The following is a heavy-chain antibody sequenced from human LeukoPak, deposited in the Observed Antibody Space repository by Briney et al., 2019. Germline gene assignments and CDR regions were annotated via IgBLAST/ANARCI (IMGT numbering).Heavy chain of an antibody. Sequence: GRSLRVSCAASGFTFISYAMHWVRQAPGKGLEWGAVISYVGGNKYYADSVKGRFTISRDNSKNTLYLQMSSLRAEDTAVYYCARGYYDSSGYDAFDIWGQGTMVTVSS. J-gene: IGHJ3*02. CDR2: ISYVGGNK. CDR3: ARGYYDSSGYDAFDI. D-gene: IGHD3-22*01. V-gene: IGHV3-30-3*01. CDR1: GFTFISYA.